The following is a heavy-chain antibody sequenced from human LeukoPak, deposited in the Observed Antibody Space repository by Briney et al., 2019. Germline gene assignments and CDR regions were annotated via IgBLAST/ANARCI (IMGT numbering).Heavy chain of an antibody. CDR3: ARAGYYDILTGYYNEDYYYYYGMDV. J-gene: IGHJ6*02. Sequence: ASVKVSCKASGYTFTSYAMHWVRQAPGQGLEWMGWISAYNGNTNYAQKLQGRVTMTTDTSTSTAYMELRSLRSDDTAVYYCARAGYYDILTGYYNEDYYYYYGMDVWGQGTTVTVSS. D-gene: IGHD3-9*01. CDR2: ISAYNGNT. CDR1: GYTFTSYA. V-gene: IGHV1-18*01.